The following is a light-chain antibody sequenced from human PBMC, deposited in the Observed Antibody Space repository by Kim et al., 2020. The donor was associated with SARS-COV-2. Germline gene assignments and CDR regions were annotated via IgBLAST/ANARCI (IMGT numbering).Light chain of an antibody. V-gene: IGKV3-20*01. Sequence: PGERATLSCRASQSVSSDYLAWYQQKPGQAPSLLIYGASSRATGVPDRFTGRGSGTDFTLTISRLEPEDFAVYYCQQYGSSFRTFGPGTKVD. CDR1: QSVSSDY. J-gene: IGKJ3*01. CDR3: QQYGSSFRT. CDR2: GAS.